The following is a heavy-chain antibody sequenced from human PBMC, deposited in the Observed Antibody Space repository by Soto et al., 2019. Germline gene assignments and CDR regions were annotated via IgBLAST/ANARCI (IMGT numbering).Heavy chain of an antibody. CDR3: ATGGNYYEPSALAY. CDR1: GDSFSSYA. Sequence: QVQLVQSVAEVKKPGSSVKVSCKASGDSFSSYAISWVRQATGHGLEWMGRIIPIFGTPNYAQRVEGRVTITADESTSTANMELSSLRSDDKAVYYCATGGNYYEPSALAYWGQGKLVNVSS. D-gene: IGHD3-22*01. CDR2: IIPIFGTP. J-gene: IGHJ4*02. V-gene: IGHV1-69*01.